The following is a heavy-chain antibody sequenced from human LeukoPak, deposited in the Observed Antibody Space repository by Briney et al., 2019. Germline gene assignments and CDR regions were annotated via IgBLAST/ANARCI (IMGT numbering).Heavy chain of an antibody. CDR2: LYYSVST. V-gene: IGHV4-39*01. CDR1: GGSISSSTYY. CDR3: ARLQSVPAAGGWWFDP. D-gene: IGHD2-2*01. Sequence: SETLSLTCTVSGGSISSSTYYWGWIRQPPGKGLEWIGSLYYSVSTYNNPSLKSRVTISVDTSKNQFSLKLSSVTAADTAVYYCARLQSVPAAGGWWFDPWGQGTLVTVSS. J-gene: IGHJ5*02.